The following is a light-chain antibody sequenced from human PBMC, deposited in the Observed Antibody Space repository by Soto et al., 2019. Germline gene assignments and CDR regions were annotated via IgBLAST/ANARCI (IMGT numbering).Light chain of an antibody. CDR2: DAS. V-gene: IGKV3-11*01. CDR1: QSVHSS. J-gene: IGKJ4*01. Sequence: EIVLTQSPATLSLSPGERATLSCRASQSVHSSLTWFQQKPGQAPRLLIYDASNRATGIPARFSGSGSGTDFTLTINSLDPGDSAVYYCQQRKDVLSFGGGTKVEIK. CDR3: QQRKDVLS.